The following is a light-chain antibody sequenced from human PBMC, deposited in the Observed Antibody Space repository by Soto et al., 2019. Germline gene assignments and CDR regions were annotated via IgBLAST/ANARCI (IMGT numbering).Light chain of an antibody. CDR1: QSVPSNY. CDR3: QQYGSNPSIT. CDR2: AAS. Sequence: IVLTQSPGTLSLSPGERATLSCRASQSVPSNYVAWYQQKPGQAPRLLIYAASSRTTGIPDRFSGSGSGTDFTLTISRLEPEDFAVYYCQQYGSNPSITFGQGTKVEIK. V-gene: IGKV3-20*01. J-gene: IGKJ1*01.